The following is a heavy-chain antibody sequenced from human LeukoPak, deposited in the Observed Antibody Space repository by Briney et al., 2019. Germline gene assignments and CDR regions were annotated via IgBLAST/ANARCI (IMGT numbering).Heavy chain of an antibody. J-gene: IGHJ4*02. CDR3: ARLRRSRLAEFDY. Sequence: GGSLRLSCAASGFTFSSYSMNWVRQAPGKGLEWVSYISSSSSTIYYADSVKGRFTISRDNAKNSLYLQMNSLRAEDTAVYYCARLRRSRLAEFDYWGQGTLVTVSS. V-gene: IGHV3-48*01. D-gene: IGHD3-3*02. CDR1: GFTFSSYS. CDR2: ISSSSSTI.